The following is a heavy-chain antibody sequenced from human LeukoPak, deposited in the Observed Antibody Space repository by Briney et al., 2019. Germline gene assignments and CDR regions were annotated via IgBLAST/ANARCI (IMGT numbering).Heavy chain of an antibody. CDR2: ISIRSSYI. V-gene: IGHV3-21*01. CDR1: GFTFSTYR. Sequence: PGGSLRLSCAASGFTFSTYRMNWVRQAPGKGLEWVSSISIRSSYIYYADSVKGRFTISRDNAKNSLYLQMSSLKAEDTAVYYCARDSRGDIFTDYLHAPFDYWGQGTLVTVSS. J-gene: IGHJ4*02. D-gene: IGHD3-9*01. CDR3: ARDSRGDIFTDYLHAPFDY.